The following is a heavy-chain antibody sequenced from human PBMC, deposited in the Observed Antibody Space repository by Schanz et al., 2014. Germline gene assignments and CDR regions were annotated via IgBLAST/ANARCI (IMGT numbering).Heavy chain of an antibody. Sequence: EVQLLESGGGLVEPGGSLRLSCAASGFSFSSYAMGWVRQARGKGLEWVSAMNESHSTIYYADSVRGRFTISRDNSKNTLYLQMNSLRVEDTAVYFCVSQTGSPNYWGQGTLVTVSS. D-gene: IGHD6-13*01. V-gene: IGHV3-23*01. CDR3: VSQTGSPNY. CDR2: MNESHSTI. J-gene: IGHJ4*02. CDR1: GFSFSSYA.